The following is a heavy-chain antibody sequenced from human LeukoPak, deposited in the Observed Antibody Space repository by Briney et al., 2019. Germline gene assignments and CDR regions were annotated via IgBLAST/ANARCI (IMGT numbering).Heavy chain of an antibody. V-gene: IGHV4-31*03. Sequence: SETLSLTCTVSGGSISSGGYYWSWIRQHPGKGLEWIGYIYYSGSTYYNPSLKSRVTISVDTSKNQFSLKLSSVTAADTAVYYCARDLPSYSGYDSYFDYWGQGTLVTVSS. D-gene: IGHD5-12*01. CDR3: ARDLPSYSGYDSYFDY. CDR1: GGSISSGGYY. J-gene: IGHJ4*02. CDR2: IYYSGST.